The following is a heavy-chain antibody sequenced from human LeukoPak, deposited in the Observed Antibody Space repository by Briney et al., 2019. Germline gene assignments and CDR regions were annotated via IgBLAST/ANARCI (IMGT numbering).Heavy chain of an antibody. Sequence: QSGGSLRLSCAASAFTFSSYEMHWVRQAPGKGLEWVSYISSSGSTIYYADSVKGRFTISRDNAKNSVHLQMTSLRGEDTAVYYCARDRSTGRKYWGQGTLVTVS. J-gene: IGHJ4*02. CDR2: ISSSGSTI. CDR1: AFTFSSYE. V-gene: IGHV3-48*03. CDR3: ARDRSTGRKY. D-gene: IGHD1-14*01.